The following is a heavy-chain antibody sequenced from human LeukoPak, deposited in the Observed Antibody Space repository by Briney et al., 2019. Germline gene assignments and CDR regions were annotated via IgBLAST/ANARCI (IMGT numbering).Heavy chain of an antibody. CDR1: GYTFTSYY. V-gene: IGHV1-46*01. CDR2: INPSGGST. Sequence: ASVKVSCKASGYTFTSYYMHWVRQAPGQGLEWMGIINPSGGSTSYAQKFQGRVTMTRDTSISTAYMELSRLRSDDTAVYYCAREVSGELLSSRWFDPWGQGTLVTVSS. D-gene: IGHD1-26*01. CDR3: AREVSGELLSSRWFDP. J-gene: IGHJ5*02.